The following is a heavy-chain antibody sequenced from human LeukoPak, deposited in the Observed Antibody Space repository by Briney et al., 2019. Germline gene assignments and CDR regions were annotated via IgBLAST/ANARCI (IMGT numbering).Heavy chain of an antibody. CDR1: GGSISSGGYY. D-gene: IGHD3-22*01. V-gene: IGHV4-31*03. CDR3: ARAPPTYYYDGSGYSPFDY. CDR2: IYYSGST. Sequence: SETLSPTCTVSGGSISSGGYYWSWIRQHPGKGLEWIGYIYYSGSTYYNPSLKSRVTISVDTSKNQFSLKLSSVTAADTAVYYCARAPPTYYYDGSGYSPFDYWGQGTLVTVSS. J-gene: IGHJ4*02.